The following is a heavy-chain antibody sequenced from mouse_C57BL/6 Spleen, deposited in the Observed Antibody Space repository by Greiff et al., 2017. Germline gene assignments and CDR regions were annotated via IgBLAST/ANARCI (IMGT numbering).Heavy chain of an antibody. J-gene: IGHJ2*01. Sequence: QVQLQQSGPELVKPGASVKISCKASGYAFSSSWMNWVKQRPGKGLEWIGRIYPGDGDTNYNGKFKGKATLTADKSSSTAYMQLSSLTSEDSAVYFCAREHDGFDYWGQGTTLTVSS. CDR3: AREHDGFDY. CDR2: IYPGDGDT. D-gene: IGHD2-3*01. V-gene: IGHV1-82*01. CDR1: GYAFSSSW.